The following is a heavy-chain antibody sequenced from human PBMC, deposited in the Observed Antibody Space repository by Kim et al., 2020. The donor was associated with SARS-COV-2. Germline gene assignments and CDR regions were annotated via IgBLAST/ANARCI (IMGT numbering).Heavy chain of an antibody. D-gene: IGHD3-10*01. Sequence: NYTPSLKSRVTISVDTSKNQFSLKLSSVTAADTAVYYCARAMVRGVILDYWGQGTLVTVSS. J-gene: IGHJ4*02. CDR3: ARAMVRGVILDY. V-gene: IGHV4-59*01.